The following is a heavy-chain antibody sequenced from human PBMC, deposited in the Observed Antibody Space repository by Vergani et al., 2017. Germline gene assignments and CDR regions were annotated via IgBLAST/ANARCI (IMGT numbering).Heavy chain of an antibody. J-gene: IGHJ1*01. CDR1: GFTFDDYT. Sequence: EVQLVESGGVVVQPGGSLRLSCAASGFTFDDYTMHWVRQAPGKGLEWVSFISWDGGSTYYADSVQGRFTISRDNSKNSLYLQMNSLRTEDTALYYCAKGGDYDYFQHWGQGTLVTVSS. CDR2: ISWDGGST. CDR3: AKGGDYDYFQH. D-gene: IGHD4-17*01. V-gene: IGHV3-43*01.